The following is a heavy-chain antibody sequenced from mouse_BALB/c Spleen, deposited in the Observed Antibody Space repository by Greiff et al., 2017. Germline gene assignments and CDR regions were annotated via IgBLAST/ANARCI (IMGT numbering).Heavy chain of an antibody. D-gene: IGHD2-4*01. Sequence: EVQRVESGGGLVQPGGSMKLSCVASGFTFSNYWMNWVRQSPEKGLEWVAEIRLKSNNYATHYAESVKGRFTISRDDSKSSVYLQMNNLRAEDTGIYYCTSPYDYDGGAWFAYWGQGTLVTVSA. CDR3: TSPYDYDGGAWFAY. CDR2: IRLKSNNYAT. V-gene: IGHV6-6*02. J-gene: IGHJ3*01. CDR1: GFTFSNYW.